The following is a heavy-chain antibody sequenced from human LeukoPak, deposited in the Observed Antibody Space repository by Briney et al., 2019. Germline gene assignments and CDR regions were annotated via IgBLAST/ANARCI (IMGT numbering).Heavy chain of an antibody. CDR2: ISSSGSTI. D-gene: IGHD6-13*01. CDR1: GFTFSSYG. J-gene: IGHJ6*03. CDR3: AREYSSSLYYYYYMDV. V-gene: IGHV3-48*04. Sequence: PGGSLRLSCAASGFTFSSYGMSWVRQAPGKGLEWVSYISSSGSTIYYADSVKGRFTISRDNAKNSLYLQMNSLRAEDTAVYYCAREYSSSLYYYYYMDVWGKGTTVTISS.